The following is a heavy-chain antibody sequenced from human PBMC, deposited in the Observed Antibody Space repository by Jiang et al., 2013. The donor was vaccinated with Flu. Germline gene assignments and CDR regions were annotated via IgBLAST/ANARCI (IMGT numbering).Heavy chain of an antibody. V-gene: IGHV4-34*01. CDR1: GGSFSGYY. CDR3: ARPFVDTAMVGGD. Sequence: LLKPSETLSLTCAVYGGSFSGYYWSWIRQPPGKGLEWIGEINHSGSTNYNPSLKSRVTISVDTSKNQFSLKLSSVTAADTAVYYCARPFVDTAMVGGDWGQGTLVTVSS. J-gene: IGHJ4*02. D-gene: IGHD5-18*01. CDR2: INHSGST.